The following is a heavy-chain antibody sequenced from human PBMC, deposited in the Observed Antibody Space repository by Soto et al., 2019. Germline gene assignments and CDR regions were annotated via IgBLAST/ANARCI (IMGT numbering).Heavy chain of an antibody. Sequence: SETLSLTCTVSGGSISSYYWSWIRQPPGKGLEWIGYIYYSGSTNYNPSLKSRVTISVDTSKNQFSPKLSSVTAADTAVYYCARLNIAAAGVLDYWGQGTLVTVSS. CDR3: ARLNIAAAGVLDY. J-gene: IGHJ4*02. V-gene: IGHV4-59*08. CDR2: IYYSGST. D-gene: IGHD6-13*01. CDR1: GGSISSYY.